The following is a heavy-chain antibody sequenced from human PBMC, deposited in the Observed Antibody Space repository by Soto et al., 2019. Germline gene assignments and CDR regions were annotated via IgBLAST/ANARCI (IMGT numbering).Heavy chain of an antibody. CDR2: IYHSGST. V-gene: IGHV4-30-2*01. J-gene: IGHJ4*02. D-gene: IGHD2-2*01. CDR1: GGSISSGGYS. Sequence: SETLSLTCAVSGGSISSGGYSWSWIRQPPGKGLEWIGYIYHSGSTYYNPSLKSRVTISVDTSKKQFSLNLTSVTAADTAMYYCARGYCSSNSCYEFDYWGPGALVTVSS. CDR3: ARGYCSSNSCYEFDY.